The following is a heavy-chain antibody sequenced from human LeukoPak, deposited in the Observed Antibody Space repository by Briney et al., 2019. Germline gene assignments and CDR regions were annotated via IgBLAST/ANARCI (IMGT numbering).Heavy chain of an antibody. CDR3: ARWTRSPYPAGCSGYDWDYGMDV. J-gene: IGHJ6*02. V-gene: IGHV4-4*07. Sequence: SETLSLTCTVSGGSISSYYWSWIRQPAGKGLEWIGRIYTSGSTNYNPSLKSRVTMSVDTSKNQFSLKLSSVTAADTAVYYCARWTRSPYPAGCSGYDWDYGMDVWGQGTTVTVSS. D-gene: IGHD5-12*01. CDR2: IYTSGST. CDR1: GGSISSYY.